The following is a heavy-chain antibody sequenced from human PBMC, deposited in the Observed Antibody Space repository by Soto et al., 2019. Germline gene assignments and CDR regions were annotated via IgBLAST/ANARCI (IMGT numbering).Heavy chain of an antibody. V-gene: IGHV4-31*03. CDR3: ARDLKNWYFDL. CDR2: IYYSGNT. CDR1: GDSITGGGYY. Sequence: QVQLQESGPGLVKPSQTLSLTCTVSGDSITGGGYYWSWIRQHPGKGLEWIGSIYYSGNTYYNPSLQSRVSISLHTANQFSLRLNSVTGADTAVYYGARDLKNWYFDLWGRGTLVAVSS. J-gene: IGHJ2*01.